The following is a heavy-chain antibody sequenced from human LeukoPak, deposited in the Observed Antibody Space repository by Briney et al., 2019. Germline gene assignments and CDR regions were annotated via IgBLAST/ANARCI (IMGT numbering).Heavy chain of an antibody. CDR1: GFTFSSYS. CDR2: ISGSGGST. J-gene: IGHJ4*02. V-gene: IGHV3-23*01. Sequence: GGSLRLSCAASGFTFSSYSMSWVRQAPGKGLEWVSAISGSGGSTYYADSVKGRFTISRDNSKNTLYLQMNSLRAEDTAVYYCAKDDLGVYSRFDYWGQGTLVTVSS. D-gene: IGHD6-13*01. CDR3: AKDDLGVYSRFDY.